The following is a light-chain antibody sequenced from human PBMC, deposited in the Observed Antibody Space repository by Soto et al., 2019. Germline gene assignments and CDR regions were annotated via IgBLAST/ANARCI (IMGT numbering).Light chain of an antibody. J-gene: IGLJ2*01. Sequence: QSVLTQPPSASGSPGQSVTISCTGTSSDVGGYNFVSWYQQHPGKAPKLMIYEVSERPSGVPHRFSGSKSGNTASLTFSGLQAEDEADYCCSSYAGSNIVVFGGGTKLTVL. V-gene: IGLV2-8*01. CDR1: SSDVGGYNF. CDR3: SSYAGSNIVV. CDR2: EVS.